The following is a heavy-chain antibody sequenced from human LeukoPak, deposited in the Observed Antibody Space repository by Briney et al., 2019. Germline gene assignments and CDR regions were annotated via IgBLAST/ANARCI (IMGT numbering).Heavy chain of an antibody. J-gene: IGHJ4*02. CDR1: GGSISSYY. Sequence: ASETLSLTCTVSGGSISSYYWSWIRQPPGKGLEWIGYIYYSGSTNYNPSLKSRVTISVDTSKNQFSLKLSSVTAADTAVYYCARRLYDSSGYYLDYWGQGTLVTVSS. CDR2: IYYSGST. CDR3: ARRLYDSSGYYLDY. D-gene: IGHD3-22*01. V-gene: IGHV4-59*01.